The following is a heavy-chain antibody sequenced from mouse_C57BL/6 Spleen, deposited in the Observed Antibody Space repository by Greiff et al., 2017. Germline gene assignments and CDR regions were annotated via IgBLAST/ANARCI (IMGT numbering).Heavy chain of an antibody. J-gene: IGHJ4*01. V-gene: IGHV1-18*01. Sequence: EVQLQQSGPELVKPGASVKIPCKASGYTFTDYNMDWVKQSHGKSLEWIGDINPNNGGTIYNQKFKGKATLTVDKSSSTAYMELRSLTSEDTAVYYCARDLYYYGSSYAMDYWGQGTSVTVSS. CDR2: INPNNGGT. CDR3: ARDLYYYGSSYAMDY. D-gene: IGHD1-1*01. CDR1: GYTFTDYN.